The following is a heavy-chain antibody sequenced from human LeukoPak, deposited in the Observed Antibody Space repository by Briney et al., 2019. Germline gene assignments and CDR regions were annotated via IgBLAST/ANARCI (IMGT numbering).Heavy chain of an antibody. J-gene: IGHJ4*02. V-gene: IGHV3-48*03. D-gene: IGHD3/OR15-3a*01. CDR2: ISSSGATI. CDR3: ARGVPTGYYTSCYDY. Sequence: GGSLRLSGAASGIKFSDSEMNWVRQAPGKGLEWVSYISSSGATIYYADSVKGRFTISRDNAKNSLYLQMNSLRAEDTAVYYCARGVPTGYYTSCYDYWGQGTLVTVSS. CDR1: GIKFSDSE.